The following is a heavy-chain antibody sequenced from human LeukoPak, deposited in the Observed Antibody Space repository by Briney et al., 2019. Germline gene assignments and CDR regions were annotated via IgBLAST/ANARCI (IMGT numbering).Heavy chain of an antibody. Sequence: ASVKVSCKASGYTFTSYDINWVRQATGQGLEWMGWMNPNSGNTGYAQKFQGRVTITRNTSISTAYMELSSLRSEDTAVYYCARDQWGSYYPRGYCFDYWGQGTLVTVSS. V-gene: IGHV1-8*03. D-gene: IGHD1-26*01. CDR3: ARDQWGSYYPRGYCFDY. J-gene: IGHJ4*02. CDR2: MNPNSGNT. CDR1: GYTFTSYD.